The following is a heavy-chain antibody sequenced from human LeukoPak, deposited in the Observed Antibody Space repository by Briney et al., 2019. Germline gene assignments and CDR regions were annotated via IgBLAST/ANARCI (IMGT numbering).Heavy chain of an antibody. J-gene: IGHJ6*02. D-gene: IGHD6-13*01. V-gene: IGHV3-30-3*01. Sequence: GGSLRLSCAASGFTFSSYAMHWVRQAPGKGLEWVAVISYDGSNKYYADSVKGRFTISRDNSKNTLYLQMNSLRAEDTAVYYCASETYSSSWYYYYGMDVWGQGTTVTVSS. CDR2: ISYDGSNK. CDR3: ASETYSSSWYYYYGMDV. CDR1: GFTFSSYA.